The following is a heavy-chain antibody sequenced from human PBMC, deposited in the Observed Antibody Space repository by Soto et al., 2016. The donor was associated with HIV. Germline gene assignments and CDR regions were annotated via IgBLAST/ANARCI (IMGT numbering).Heavy chain of an antibody. CDR1: GFTFGDYA. CDR2: IRSKAYGGTT. J-gene: IGHJ4*02. V-gene: IGHV3-49*04. D-gene: IGHD3-22*01. Sequence: EVQLVESGGGLEQPGRSLRLSCTASGFTFGDYAMTWVRQAPGKGLEWVGFIRSKAYGGTTEYAASVKGRFTISRDDSKSIAYLQMNSLKSEDTAVYYCTRTSITMIVVVITGYYFDYWGQGTLVTVSS. CDR3: TRTSITMIVVVITGYYFDY.